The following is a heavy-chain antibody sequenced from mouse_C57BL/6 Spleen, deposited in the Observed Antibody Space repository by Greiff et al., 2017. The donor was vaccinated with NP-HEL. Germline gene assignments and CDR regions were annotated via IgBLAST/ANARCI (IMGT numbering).Heavy chain of an antibody. J-gene: IGHJ1*03. CDR1: GFTFSDYG. Sequence: EVHLVESGGGLVKPGGSLKLSCAASGFTFSDYGMHWVRQAPEKGLEWVAYISSGSSTIYYADTVKGRFTISRGNAKNTLFLQMTSLRSEDTAMYYCARSYVGWYFDVWGTGTTVTVSS. CDR3: ARSYVGWYFDV. V-gene: IGHV5-17*01. CDR2: ISSGSSTI. D-gene: IGHD1-1*01.